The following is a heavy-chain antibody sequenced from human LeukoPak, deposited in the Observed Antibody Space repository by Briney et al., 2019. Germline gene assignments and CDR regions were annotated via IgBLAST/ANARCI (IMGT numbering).Heavy chain of an antibody. V-gene: IGHV1-8*03. J-gene: IGHJ5*02. CDR2: MNPNSGNT. Sequence: GASVKVSCKASGYTFTSYDVNWVRQATGQGLEWMGWMNPNSGNTGYPQKFQGRVTITRNTSISTAYMELSSLRSEDTAVYYCASADYSNYALTTWGQGTLVTVSS. CDR1: GYTFTSYD. D-gene: IGHD4-11*01. CDR3: ASADYSNYALTT.